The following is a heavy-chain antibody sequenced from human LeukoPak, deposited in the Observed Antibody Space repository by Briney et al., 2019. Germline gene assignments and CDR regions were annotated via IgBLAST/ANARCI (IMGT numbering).Heavy chain of an antibody. Sequence: QPGGSLRLSCAASGLSASNSDMHWVRQSIGKGLEWVSGIGTAGDTHYPDSVKGRFTISRESAKNSLYLQMNSLRAEDTAVYYCTRGRTGVTGLDAFDIWAKGQRSPSLQ. CDR3: TRGRTGVTGLDAFDI. J-gene: IGHJ3*02. CDR1: GLSASNSD. D-gene: IGHD1-20*01. CDR2: IGTAGDT. V-gene: IGHV3-13*01.